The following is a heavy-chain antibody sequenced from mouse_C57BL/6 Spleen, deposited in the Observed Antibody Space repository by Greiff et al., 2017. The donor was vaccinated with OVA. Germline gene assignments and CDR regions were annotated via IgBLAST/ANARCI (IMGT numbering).Heavy chain of an antibody. CDR2: IRLKSDNYAT. CDR3: TDDGYYDAMDY. D-gene: IGHD2-3*01. V-gene: IGHV6-3*01. J-gene: IGHJ4*01. CDR1: GFTFSNYW. Sequence: EVMLVESGGGLVQPGGSMKLSCVASGFTFSNYWMNWVRQSPEKGLEWVAQIRLKSDNYATHYAESVKGRVTISRDDSKSSVYLQMNNLRAEDTGIYYCTDDGYYDAMDYWGQGTSVTVSS.